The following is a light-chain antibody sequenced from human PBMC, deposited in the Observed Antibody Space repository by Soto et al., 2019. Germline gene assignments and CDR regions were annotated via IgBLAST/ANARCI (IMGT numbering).Light chain of an antibody. CDR3: SSYTSSTTVV. Sequence: QSVLTQPASVSGSPGQSITISCTGTSSDVGGYKYVSWYQQHPGKAPKLMIYEVSNRPSGVSHRFSGSKSGNTASLTISGLQAEDEADYYCSSYTSSTTVVFGGGTKVTVL. V-gene: IGLV2-14*01. J-gene: IGLJ2*01. CDR2: EVS. CDR1: SSDVGGYKY.